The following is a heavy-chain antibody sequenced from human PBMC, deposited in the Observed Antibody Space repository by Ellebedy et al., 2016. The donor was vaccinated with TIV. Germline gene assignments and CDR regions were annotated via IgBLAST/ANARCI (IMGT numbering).Heavy chain of an antibody. J-gene: IGHJ4*02. V-gene: IGHV3-23*01. D-gene: IGHD2-2*01. CDR3: AKEQVSKDSLSFDY. CDR1: GFSFSTYA. Sequence: GESLKISCAASGFSFSTYAMAWVRQAPGKGLEWLSAIGSRSEYKFYTDSVKGRFTIARDNSKNTLWLQMYSLRDEDTAVYYCAKEQVSKDSLSFDYWGLGTLVTVTS. CDR2: IGSRSEYK.